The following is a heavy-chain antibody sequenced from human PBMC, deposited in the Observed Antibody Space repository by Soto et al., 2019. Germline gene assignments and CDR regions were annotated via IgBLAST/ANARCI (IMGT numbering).Heavy chain of an antibody. CDR1: GFTFSNAW. Sequence: EVQLVESGGGLVKPGGSLRLSCAASGFTFSNAWMSWVRQAPGKGLEWVGRIKSKTDGGTTEYVAPVKGRFTISRDDSKNTLYLQMNRLKIEDTAVYYCTTGIFGGNSSWYWGQGTLVTVSS. D-gene: IGHD6-13*01. V-gene: IGHV3-15*01. CDR3: TTGIFGGNSSWY. J-gene: IGHJ4*02. CDR2: IKSKTDGGTT.